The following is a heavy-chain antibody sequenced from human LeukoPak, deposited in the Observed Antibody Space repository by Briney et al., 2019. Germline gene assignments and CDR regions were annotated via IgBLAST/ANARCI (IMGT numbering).Heavy chain of an antibody. D-gene: IGHD2-15*01. CDR2: ISSSSSTI. J-gene: IGHJ6*03. V-gene: IGHV3-48*01. Sequence: GGSLRLSCAASGFTFSNYSMNWVRQAPGKGLGWVSYISSSSSTIYYADSVKGRFTISRDNAKNSLSLQMNSLRAEDTAVYYCARCDCSGGSCYSGARGGLYYMDVWGKGTTVTVSS. CDR1: GFTFSNYS. CDR3: ARCDCSGGSCYSGARGGLYYMDV.